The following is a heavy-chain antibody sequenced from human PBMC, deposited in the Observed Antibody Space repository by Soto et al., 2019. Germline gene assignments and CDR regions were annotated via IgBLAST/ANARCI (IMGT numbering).Heavy chain of an antibody. V-gene: IGHV4-30-4*01. J-gene: IGHJ5*01. Sequence: SETLSLTCSVSGDSISNLDYFWAWIRQPPGQALEYIGYIYKSATTYYNPSFESRVAISVDTSKSQFSLNVTSVTAADTAVYFCTRGRYCLTGRCFPNWFDSWGQGALVTVSS. D-gene: IGHD7-27*01. CDR3: TRGRYCLTGRCFPNWFDS. CDR1: GDSISNLDYF. CDR2: IYKSATT.